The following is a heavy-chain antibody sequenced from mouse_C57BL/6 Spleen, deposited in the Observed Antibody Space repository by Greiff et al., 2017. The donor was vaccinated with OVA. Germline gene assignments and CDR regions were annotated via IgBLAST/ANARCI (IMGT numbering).Heavy chain of an antibody. J-gene: IGHJ2*01. Sequence: QVQLKQPGAELVRPVSSVKLSCKASGYTFTSYWMHWVKQRPIQGLEWIGNIDPSDSETHYNQKFKDKATLTVDKSSSTAYMQLSSLTSEDSAVYYCARKGTAQANYFDYWGQGTTLTVSS. D-gene: IGHD3-2*02. CDR1: GYTFTSYW. CDR3: ARKGTAQANYFDY. CDR2: IDPSDSET. V-gene: IGHV1-52*01.